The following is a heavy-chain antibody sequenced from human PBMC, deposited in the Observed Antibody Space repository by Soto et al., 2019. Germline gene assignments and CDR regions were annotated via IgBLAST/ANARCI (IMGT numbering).Heavy chain of an antibody. CDR1: GFTFSDYY. D-gene: IGHD3-22*01. V-gene: IGHV3-11*01. J-gene: IGHJ4*02. Sequence: GGSLRLSCAASGFTFSDYYMSWIRQAPGKGLEWVSYISSSGSTIYYADSVKGRFTISRDNAKNSLYLQMNSLRAEDTAVYYCARDQSRYYDSSGYSGRIVYWGQGTLVTVSS. CDR3: ARDQSRYYDSSGYSGRIVY. CDR2: ISSSGSTI.